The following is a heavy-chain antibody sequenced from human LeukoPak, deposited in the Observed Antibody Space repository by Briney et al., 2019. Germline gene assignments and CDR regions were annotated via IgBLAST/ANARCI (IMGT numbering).Heavy chain of an antibody. J-gene: IGHJ4*02. D-gene: IGHD6-13*01. CDR3: ARGTIAAPGTDY. V-gene: IGHV3-7*01. CDR2: LKQDGSEK. Sequence: GGSLRLSCAASGFTFSRYWMTWVRQAPGKGLEWVANLKQDGSEKHFADSVKGRFTISRDNAENSLYLQMNSLRAEDTAMYYCARGTIAAPGTDYWGQGTLVTVSS. CDR1: GFTFSRYW.